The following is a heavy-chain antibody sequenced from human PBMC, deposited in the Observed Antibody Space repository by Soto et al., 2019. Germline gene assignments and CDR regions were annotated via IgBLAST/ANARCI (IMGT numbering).Heavy chain of an antibody. V-gene: IGHV4-39*01. D-gene: IGHD6-19*01. CDR3: ARQVYSSGWYYFDY. CDR1: GDSISSNNVH. CDR2: IYYSGTT. Sequence: SETLSLTCTVSGDSISSNNVHWGWIRQPPGKGLEWIGVIYYSGTTHYNPSLKSRVAISVDMSKNQFSLKLSSVTAADTAVYYCARQVYSSGWYYFDYWGQATLVTVSS. J-gene: IGHJ4*02.